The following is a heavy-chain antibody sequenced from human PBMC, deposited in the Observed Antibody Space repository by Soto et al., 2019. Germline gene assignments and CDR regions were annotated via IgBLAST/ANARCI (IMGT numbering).Heavy chain of an antibody. D-gene: IGHD6-6*01. CDR3: ARVPVEYSSFYYFDY. J-gene: IGHJ4*02. CDR2: INPNSGGT. CDR1: GYTFTGYY. V-gene: IGHV1-2*02. Sequence: QVQLVQSGAEVKKPGASVKVSCKASGYTFTGYYMHWVRQAPGQGLEWMGWINPNSGGTNYAQKFQGRVTITADESTSTAYMELSSLRSEDTAVYYCARVPVEYSSFYYFDYWGQGTLVTVSS.